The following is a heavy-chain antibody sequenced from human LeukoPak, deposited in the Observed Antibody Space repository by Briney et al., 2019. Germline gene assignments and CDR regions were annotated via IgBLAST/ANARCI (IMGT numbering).Heavy chain of an antibody. J-gene: IGHJ4*02. CDR3: ATADWESFYFDS. CDR1: GGSVSRGGYY. D-gene: IGHD1-26*01. Sequence: SETLSLTCTVSGGSVSRGGYYWNWIRQHPGKGLEWIGFTSYSEGTYYNPSLMSRITISVDRSQNQFSLKMRDVAAADTAVYFCATADWESFYFDSWGQGALVAVSS. V-gene: IGHV4-31*03. CDR2: TSYSEGT.